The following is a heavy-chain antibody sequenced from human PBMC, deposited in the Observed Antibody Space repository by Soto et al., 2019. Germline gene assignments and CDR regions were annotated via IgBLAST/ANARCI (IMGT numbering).Heavy chain of an antibody. J-gene: IGHJ3*02. D-gene: IGHD4-17*01. CDR2: INHSGST. V-gene: IGHV4-34*01. CDR1: GGSFSGYY. Sequence: PSETLSLTCAVYGGSFSGYYWSWIRQPPGKGLEWIGEINHSGSTNYNPSLKSRVTISVDMSKNQFSLKLSSVTAADTAVYYCARGGGTTVTTDAFDIWGQGTMVTVSS. CDR3: ARGGGTTVTTDAFDI.